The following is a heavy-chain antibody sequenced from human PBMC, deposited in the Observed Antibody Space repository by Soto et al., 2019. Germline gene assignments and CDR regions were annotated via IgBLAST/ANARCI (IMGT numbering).Heavy chain of an antibody. J-gene: IGHJ4*02. CDR3: ARVTGSGSRDFDY. Sequence: TLSLTCTVSGGSIISGDYYWSWIRQPPGKGLEWIGYIYYSGSTYYNPSLKSRVTISVDTSKNQFSLKLSSVTAADTAVYYCARVTGSGSRDFDYWGQGTLVTVSS. V-gene: IGHV4-30-4*01. CDR2: IYYSGST. D-gene: IGHD3-10*01. CDR1: GGSIISGDYY.